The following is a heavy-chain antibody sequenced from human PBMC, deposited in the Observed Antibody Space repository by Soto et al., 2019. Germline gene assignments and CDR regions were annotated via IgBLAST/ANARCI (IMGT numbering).Heavy chain of an antibody. Sequence: LVESGGGVAQPRRSLRLSCATSGFSFSTSGMHWVRQAPGKGLEWVGMIWNDGSTTHYADSVKGRFTISRDNSKNTLYLHMRSLRDEDTAVYYCARDGSHYDVDYWGQGTLDTVSS. D-gene: IGHD4-4*01. CDR2: IWNDGSTT. V-gene: IGHV3-33*01. CDR3: ARDGSHYDVDY. J-gene: IGHJ4*02. CDR1: GFSFSTSG.